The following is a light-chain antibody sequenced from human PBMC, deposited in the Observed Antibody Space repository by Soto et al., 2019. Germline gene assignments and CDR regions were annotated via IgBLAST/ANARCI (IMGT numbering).Light chain of an antibody. Sequence: IVMTQSPATLSVSPWERATLSCRASQSVSSNLAWYQQKPGQAPRLLSYAASSRVTGIPARSSGSGCGTDFTPTISRMEPQDFAVYYCQHFVNYLTWTFGQGTRLEIK. V-gene: IGKV3D-15*01. CDR2: AAS. CDR1: QSVSSN. J-gene: IGKJ5*01. CDR3: QHFVNYLTWT.